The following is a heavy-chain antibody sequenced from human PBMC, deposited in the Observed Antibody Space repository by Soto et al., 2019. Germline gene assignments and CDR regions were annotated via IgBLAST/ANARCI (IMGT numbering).Heavy chain of an antibody. CDR3: AAPPRYYYDSSAYYPLAY. CDR2: FDPEDGET. V-gene: IGHV1-24*01. D-gene: IGHD3-22*01. Sequence: ASVKVSCEVSGYTLTEISRHWMRQAPGKGLEWMGGFDPEDGETIYAQKFQGRVTMTEDTSTDTAYMELSSLRSEDTAVYYCAAPPRYYYDSSAYYPLAYWGQGTLVTVSS. J-gene: IGHJ4*02. CDR1: GYTLTEIS.